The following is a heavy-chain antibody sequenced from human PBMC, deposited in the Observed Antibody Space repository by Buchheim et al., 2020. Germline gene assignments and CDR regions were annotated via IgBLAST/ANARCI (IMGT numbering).Heavy chain of an antibody. CDR2: IWYDGNNK. CDR1: AFTFSNYD. CDR3: ARGMMTFDY. J-gene: IGHJ4*02. V-gene: IGHV3-33*01. D-gene: IGHD3-16*01. Sequence: QVQLVESGGGVVQPGRSLRLSCAASAFTFSNYDMHWVRQAPAKGLEWVALIWYDGNNKYYADSVKGRFTISRDNSKNTLYLQMNSLRAEDTALYYCARGMMTFDYWGQGTL.